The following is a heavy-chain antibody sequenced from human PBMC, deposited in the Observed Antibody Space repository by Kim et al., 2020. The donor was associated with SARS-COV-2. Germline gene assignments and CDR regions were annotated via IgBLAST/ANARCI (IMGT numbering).Heavy chain of an antibody. Sequence: YDADSVKGRFTISRDNAKNSLYLQMNSLRDEDTAVYYCAHPTDTPNGMDVWGQGTTVTVSS. J-gene: IGHJ6*02. D-gene: IGHD5-18*01. V-gene: IGHV3-48*02. CDR3: AHPTDTPNGMDV.